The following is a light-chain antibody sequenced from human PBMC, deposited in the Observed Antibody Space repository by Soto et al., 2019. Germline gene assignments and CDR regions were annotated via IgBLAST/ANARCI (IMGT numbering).Light chain of an antibody. CDR1: QFLSSY. J-gene: IGKJ5*01. V-gene: IGKV3-11*01. Sequence: ELWLTQSPATLALSPWERATLSCRASQFLSSYLAWYQQIPGQPPRLLIYDTSNRVTGIPARFSGSRSGTDFTLTISSLEPEDFAVYFCHQRNKFGQGTRLEI. CDR2: DTS. CDR3: HQRNK.